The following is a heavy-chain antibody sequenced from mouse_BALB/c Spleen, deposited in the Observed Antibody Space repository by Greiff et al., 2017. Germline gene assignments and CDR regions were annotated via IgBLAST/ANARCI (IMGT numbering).Heavy chain of an antibody. CDR2: IHYSGST. J-gene: IGHJ4*01. Sequence: EVHLVESGPDLVKPSQSLSLTCTVTGYSITSGYSWHWIRQLPGNKLEWMGYIHYSGSTNYNPSLKSRISITRDTSKNQFFLQLNSVTTEDTATYYCARSYYGNYGNAMDYWGQGTSVTVSS. D-gene: IGHD2-1*01. V-gene: IGHV3-1*02. CDR3: ARSYYGNYGNAMDY. CDR1: GYSITSGYS.